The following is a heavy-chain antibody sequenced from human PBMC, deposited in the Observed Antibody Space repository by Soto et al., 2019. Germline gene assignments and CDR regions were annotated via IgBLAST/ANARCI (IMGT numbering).Heavy chain of an antibody. CDR1: GGSISSYY. V-gene: IGHV4-59*01. CDR2: IYYSGST. CDR3: ARVLFGRGNWFDP. J-gene: IGHJ5*02. D-gene: IGHD3-3*01. Sequence: SETLSLTCTVSGGSISSYYWSWIQQPPGKGLEWIGYIYYSGSTNYNPSLKSRVTISVDTSKNQFSLKLSSVTAADTAVYYCARVLFGRGNWFDPWGQGTLVTVSS.